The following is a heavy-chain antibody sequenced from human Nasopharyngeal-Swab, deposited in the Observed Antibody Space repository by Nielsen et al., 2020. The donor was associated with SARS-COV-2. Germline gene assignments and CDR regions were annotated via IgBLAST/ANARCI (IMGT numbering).Heavy chain of an antibody. V-gene: IGHV1-2*06. Sequence: ASVKVSCKASGYTFTGYYMHWVRQAPGQGLEWMGRINPNSGGTNYPQKFQGRVTMTRDTSISTAYMELSRLRSDDTAVYYCARVAGCSSTSCYSRGAFDIWGQGTMVTVSS. CDR2: INPNSGGT. D-gene: IGHD2-2*02. J-gene: IGHJ3*02. CDR3: ARVAGCSSTSCYSRGAFDI. CDR1: GYTFTGYY.